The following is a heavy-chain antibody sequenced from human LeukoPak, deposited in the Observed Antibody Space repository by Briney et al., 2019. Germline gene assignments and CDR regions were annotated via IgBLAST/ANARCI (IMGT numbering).Heavy chain of an antibody. CDR3: ARDLGIDYGSVDN. J-gene: IGHJ4*02. V-gene: IGHV3-7*01. D-gene: IGHD3-10*01. CDR2: IKQDGSDK. CDR1: GFTFSTHY. Sequence: GGSLRLSCAASGFTFSTHYMSWFRQAPGKGLEWVANIKQDGSDKYYVDSVKGRFAISRDNAKNSLYLQMNSLRAEDTAVYYCARDLGIDYGSVDNWGQGTLVTVSS.